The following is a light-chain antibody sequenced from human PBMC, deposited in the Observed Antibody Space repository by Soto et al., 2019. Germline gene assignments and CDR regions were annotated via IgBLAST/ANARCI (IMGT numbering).Light chain of an antibody. Sequence: DIQMTQSPSSLSASVGDRVTITCRASQSISSYLNWYQQKPGKAPKLLIYAASSLQSGVPSRFSGSGSGTDCTITISSLQPEDFATYYCQPSYSTPPLTFGGGTKVEIK. J-gene: IGKJ4*01. V-gene: IGKV1-39*01. CDR2: AAS. CDR3: QPSYSTPPLT. CDR1: QSISSY.